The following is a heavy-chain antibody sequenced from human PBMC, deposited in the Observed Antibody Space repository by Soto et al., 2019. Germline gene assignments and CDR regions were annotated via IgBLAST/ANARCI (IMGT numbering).Heavy chain of an antibody. CDR3: AGHQRPEYYDSRGYFCPSFDY. D-gene: IGHD3-22*01. CDR2: ISGSGGST. J-gene: IGHJ4*02. Sequence: EVQLLESGGGLVQPGGSLRLSCAASGFTFSDMSWVRQAPGKGLEWVSAISGSGGSTYYADSVKGRFTISSDNTKNTLYPQLNSLRAEDTAVYDCAGHQRPEYYDSRGYFCPSFDYWGQGTLVTVSS. V-gene: IGHV3-23*01. CDR1: GFTFSD.